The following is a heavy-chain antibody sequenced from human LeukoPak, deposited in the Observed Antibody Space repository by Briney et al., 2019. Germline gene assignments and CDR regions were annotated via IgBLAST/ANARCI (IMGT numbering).Heavy chain of an antibody. V-gene: IGHV3-33*01. CDR1: GFTFSSYG. CDR3: ARTYSSSWCFGY. Sequence: GGSLRLSCAASGFTFSSYGMLGARQAPGKGLEGVAVIWYDGSNKYYADSVKGRVTISRDNSKNTLYLQMNSLRAEDTAVYYCARTYSSSWCFGYWGQGTLVTVSS. J-gene: IGHJ4*02. CDR2: IWYDGSNK. D-gene: IGHD6-13*01.